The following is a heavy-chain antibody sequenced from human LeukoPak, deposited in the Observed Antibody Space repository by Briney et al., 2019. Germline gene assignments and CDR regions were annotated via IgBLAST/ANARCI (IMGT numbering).Heavy chain of an antibody. Sequence: GRSLRLSCAASGFTFDDYAMHWVRQAPGKGLEWVSGISWNSGSIGYADSVKGRFTISRDNAKNSLYLQMNSLRAEDTALYYCAKTNSSGWVGPAGYWGQGTLVTVSS. CDR3: AKTNSSGWVGPAGY. CDR2: ISWNSGSI. CDR1: GFTFDDYA. V-gene: IGHV3-9*01. D-gene: IGHD6-19*01. J-gene: IGHJ4*02.